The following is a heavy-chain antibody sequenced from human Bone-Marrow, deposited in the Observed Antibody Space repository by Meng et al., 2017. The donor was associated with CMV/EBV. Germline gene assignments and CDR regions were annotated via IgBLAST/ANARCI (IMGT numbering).Heavy chain of an antibody. CDR3: ARRMTVSPSAFRRYFFDY. D-gene: IGHD5/OR15-5a*01. J-gene: IGHJ4*02. Sequence: LTGYYIHWVRQAPGHGLEWMGWINPDSGGTHFAQKFQGRVTMTRDTSITTAYMELSRLTSDDMAVYYCARRMTVSPSAFRRYFFDYWGQGTLVTVSS. CDR2: INPDSGGT. CDR1: LTGYY. V-gene: IGHV1-2*02.